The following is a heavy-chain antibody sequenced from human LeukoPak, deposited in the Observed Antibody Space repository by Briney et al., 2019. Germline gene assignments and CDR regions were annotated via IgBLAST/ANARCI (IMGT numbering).Heavy chain of an antibody. CDR3: ARGYGSGSYYFDY. CDR2: IYHSGNT. V-gene: IGHV4-38-2*01. Sequence: SETLSLTCAVSGYSISSGYYWGWIRQPPGKGLEWIGSIYHSGNTYYNPSLKSRVTISLHTSENQFSLKLSSVTAADTAVYYCARGYGSGSYYFDYWGQGTLVTVSS. D-gene: IGHD3-10*01. J-gene: IGHJ4*02. CDR1: GYSISSGYY.